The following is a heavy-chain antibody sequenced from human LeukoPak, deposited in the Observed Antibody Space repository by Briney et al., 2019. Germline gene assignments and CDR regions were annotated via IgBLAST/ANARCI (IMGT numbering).Heavy chain of an antibody. V-gene: IGHV4-39*01. Sequence: SETLSLTCTVSGGSISSSSYYWGWIRQPPGKGLEWIGSIYYSGSTYYNPSLKSRVTISVDTSKNQFSLKLSSVTAADTAVYYCARRLYYYGSGSYYPFDYWGQGTLVIVSS. CDR3: ARRLYYYGSGSYYPFDY. CDR2: IYYSGST. CDR1: GGSISSSSYY. D-gene: IGHD3-10*01. J-gene: IGHJ4*02.